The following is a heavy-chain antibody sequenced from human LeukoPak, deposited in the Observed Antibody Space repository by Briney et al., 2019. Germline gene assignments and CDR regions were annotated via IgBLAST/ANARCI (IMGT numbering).Heavy chain of an antibody. V-gene: IGHV3-9*01. J-gene: IGHJ4*02. Sequence: PGRSLRLSCAASGFTFDDYAMHWVRQAPGKGLEWVSGISWNSGSIGYADSVKGRFTISRDNAKNSLYLQMNSLRAEDTALYCCAKGGSYDTITPFDYWGQGTLVTVSS. D-gene: IGHD5-12*01. CDR2: ISWNSGSI. CDR1: GFTFDDYA. CDR3: AKGGSYDTITPFDY.